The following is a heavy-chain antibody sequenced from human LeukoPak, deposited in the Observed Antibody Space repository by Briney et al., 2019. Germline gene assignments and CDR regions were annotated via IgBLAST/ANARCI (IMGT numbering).Heavy chain of an antibody. V-gene: IGHV3-23*01. Sequence: GGSLRLSCAASGFTFSSYAMSWVRQAPGRGLEWLSAISGSADNTYYADSVKGLFTISRDNSKNTLYLQMNSLRAEDTAVYYCATLVFDSSGYSYFDYWGPGTLVTVPS. J-gene: IGHJ4*02. D-gene: IGHD3-9*01. CDR2: ISGSADNT. CDR3: ATLVFDSSGYSYFDY. CDR1: GFTFSSYA.